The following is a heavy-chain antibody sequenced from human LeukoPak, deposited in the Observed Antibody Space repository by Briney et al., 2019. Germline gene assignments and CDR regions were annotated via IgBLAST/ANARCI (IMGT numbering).Heavy chain of an antibody. CDR3: TKDMGIRDGYNKAFDY. CDR2: ISWNSANI. J-gene: IGHJ4*02. V-gene: IGHV3-9*01. Sequence: PGRSLRLSCAASGFTFDDHGVPWVRQVPGKGLEWVSAISWNSANIGDADSVRGRFTISRDNAKNSLYLQMNSLRPEDTALYYCTKDMGIRDGYNKAFDYWGQGTLVTVSS. CDR1: GFTFDDHG. D-gene: IGHD5-24*01.